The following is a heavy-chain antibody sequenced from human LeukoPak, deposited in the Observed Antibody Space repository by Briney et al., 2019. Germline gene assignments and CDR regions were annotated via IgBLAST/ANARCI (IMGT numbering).Heavy chain of an antibody. D-gene: IGHD3-16*01. Sequence: PGGSLRLSCAASGFTVSSNEMSWVRQAPGKGLEWVSSISGGSTYYADSRKGRFTISRGNSKNTLHLQMNSLRAEDTAVYYCAKEGDDRGSFDYWGQGTPVTVSS. V-gene: IGHV3-38-3*01. CDR2: ISGGST. CDR1: GFTVSSNE. CDR3: AKEGDDRGSFDY. J-gene: IGHJ4*02.